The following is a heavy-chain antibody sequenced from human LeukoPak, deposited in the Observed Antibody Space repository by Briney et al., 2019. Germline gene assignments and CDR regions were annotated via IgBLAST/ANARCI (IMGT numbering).Heavy chain of an antibody. CDR3: ARGGYYDILTGYYQPLDY. V-gene: IGHV1-18*01. Sequence: ASVKVSCKASGYTFTSYGISWVRQAPGQGLEWMGWISAYNGNTNYAQKLQGRVTMTTDTSTSTAYMELRSLRSDDTAVYYCARGGYYDILTGYYQPLDYWGQGTLVTVSS. CDR1: GYTFTSYG. D-gene: IGHD3-9*01. CDR2: ISAYNGNT. J-gene: IGHJ4*02.